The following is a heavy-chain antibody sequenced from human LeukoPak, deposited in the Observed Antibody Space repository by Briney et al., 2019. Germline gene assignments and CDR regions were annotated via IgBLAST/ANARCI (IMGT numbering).Heavy chain of an antibody. V-gene: IGHV4-34*01. CDR3: ARHTFSDFWDGYYGLDY. CDR1: GGSFSGYY. CDR2: INHSGST. J-gene: IGHJ4*02. D-gene: IGHD3-3*01. Sequence: SETLSLTCAVYGGSFSGYYWSWIRQPPGKGLEWIGEINHSGSTNYNPSLKSRVTISVDTSKNQFSLKLSSVTAADTAVYYCARHTFSDFWDGYYGLDYWGQGALVTVSS.